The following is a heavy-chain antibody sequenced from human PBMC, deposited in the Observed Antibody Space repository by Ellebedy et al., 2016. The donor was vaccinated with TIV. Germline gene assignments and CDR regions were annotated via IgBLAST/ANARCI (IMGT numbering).Heavy chain of an antibody. D-gene: IGHD4-23*01. CDR2: IYYSGST. CDR3: ARLRHYGGDSVWFFDL. Sequence: MPSETLPLTCTVSGDSMSNYYWSWIRQPPGKPLEWIGYIYYSGSTNYNPSLKSRVTISLDTSKNQFSLRLTSVTAADPAVYYCARLRHYGGDSVWFFDLWGRGTLVTVSS. CDR1: GDSMSNYY. V-gene: IGHV4-59*08. J-gene: IGHJ2*01.